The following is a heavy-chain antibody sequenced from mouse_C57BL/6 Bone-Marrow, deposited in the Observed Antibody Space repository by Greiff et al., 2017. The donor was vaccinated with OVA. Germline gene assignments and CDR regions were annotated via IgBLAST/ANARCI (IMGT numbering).Heavy chain of an antibody. V-gene: IGHV1-26*01. J-gene: IGHJ2*01. Sequence: VQLKQSGPELVKPGASVKISCKASGYTFTDYYMNWVKQSHGKSLEWIGDINPNNGGTSYNQKFKGKATLTVDKSSSTAYMELRSLTSEDSAVYYCARWGGYYVDYWGQGTTLTVSS. CDR2: INPNNGGT. D-gene: IGHD1-1*02. CDR1: GYTFTDYY. CDR3: ARWGGYYVDY.